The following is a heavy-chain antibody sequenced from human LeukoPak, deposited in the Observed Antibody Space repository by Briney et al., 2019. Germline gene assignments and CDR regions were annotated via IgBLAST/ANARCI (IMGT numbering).Heavy chain of an antibody. CDR1: GFTFSSYA. V-gene: IGHV3-30-3*01. D-gene: IGHD3-3*02. Sequence: RGSLRLSCAASGFTFSSYAMHWVRQAPGKGLEWVAVISYDGSNKYYADSVKGRFTISRDNSKNTLYLQMNSLRAEDTAVYYCARDSTNDYWGQGTLVTVSS. J-gene: IGHJ4*02. CDR2: ISYDGSNK. CDR3: ARDSTNDY.